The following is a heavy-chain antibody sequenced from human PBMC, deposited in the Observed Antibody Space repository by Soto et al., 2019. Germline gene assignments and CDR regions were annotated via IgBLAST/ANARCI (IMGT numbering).Heavy chain of an antibody. Sequence: PGGALRLSWAASGCTFSSYAMHWVRQAPGKGLEWVAVISYDGSNKYYADSVKGRFTISRDNSKNTPYLQMNSLRAEDTAVYYCARDLPVTVDTAMVYCYYYGMDVWGQGTTVTVSS. D-gene: IGHD5-18*01. V-gene: IGHV3-30-3*01. CDR1: GCTFSSYA. J-gene: IGHJ6*02. CDR2: ISYDGSNK. CDR3: ARDLPVTVDTAMVYCYYYGMDV.